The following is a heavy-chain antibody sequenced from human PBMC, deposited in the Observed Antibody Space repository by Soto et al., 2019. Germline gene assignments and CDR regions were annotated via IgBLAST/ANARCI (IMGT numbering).Heavy chain of an antibody. CDR3: AKAASYYDINWFDP. CDR2: ISNSGST. Sequence: SETLSLTCAVQGGSFSGYIWTWIRQPPGKGLQWIGYISNSGSTNYNPSLKSRITISVDTSKNQFSLKLSSVTAADTAVYYCAKAASYYDINWFDPWGQGTLVT. J-gene: IGHJ5*02. CDR1: GGSFSGYI. D-gene: IGHD3-22*01. V-gene: IGHV4-59*01.